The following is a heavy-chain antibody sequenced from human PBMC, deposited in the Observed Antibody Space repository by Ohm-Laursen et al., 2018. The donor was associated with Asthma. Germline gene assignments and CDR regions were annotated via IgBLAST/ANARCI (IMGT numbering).Heavy chain of an antibody. CDR1: GFTFTTFW. Sequence: SLRLSCTASGFTFTTFWLSWVRQTPEKGLEWVANIREDGNRKGYVDSVRGRFTISRDNARDTVYLQMDSLRVEDTAVYYCARDGWGGSLDSWGQGTLVTVSS. CDR3: ARDGWGGSLDS. J-gene: IGHJ4*02. V-gene: IGHV3-7*01. CDR2: IREDGNRK. D-gene: IGHD6-19*01.